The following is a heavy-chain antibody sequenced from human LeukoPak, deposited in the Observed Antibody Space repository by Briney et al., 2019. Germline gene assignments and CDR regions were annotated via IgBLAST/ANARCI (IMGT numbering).Heavy chain of an antibody. D-gene: IGHD1-26*01. CDR2: IYYSGST. Sequence: PSETLSLTCTVSGGSISSYYWSWIRQPPGKGLEWIGYIYYSGSTNYNPSLKSRVTISVDTSKNQFSLKLSSVTAADTAVYYCARXLGFXXXXXYYXXXXVWGKGTTVTVSS. CDR3: ARXLGFXXXXXYYXXXXV. J-gene: IGHJ6*04. CDR1: GGSISSYY. V-gene: IGHV4-59*01.